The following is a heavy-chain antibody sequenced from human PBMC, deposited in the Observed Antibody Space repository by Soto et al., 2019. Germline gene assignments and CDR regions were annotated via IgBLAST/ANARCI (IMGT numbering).Heavy chain of an antibody. CDR2: IYRTGST. J-gene: IGHJ4*02. D-gene: IGHD1-7*01. V-gene: IGHV4-4*02. CDR1: GGSFTSNNW. CDR3: ASRAPGTSVDY. Sequence: QVQLQESGPGLGKPSGTLSLTCAVSGGSFTSNNWWPWVGQPPGQGLEWIGEIYRTGSTNYNPSLKSRVTISLDKSENKFSLKVTSLTAADTAVYYCASRAPGTSVDYWGQGTLVTVSS.